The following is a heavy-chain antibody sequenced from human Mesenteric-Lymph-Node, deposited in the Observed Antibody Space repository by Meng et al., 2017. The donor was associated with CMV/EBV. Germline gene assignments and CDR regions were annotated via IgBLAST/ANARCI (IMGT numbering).Heavy chain of an antibody. V-gene: IGHV3-53*01. D-gene: IGHD4-17*01. CDR1: GFTVSSHY. CDR3: ASSTDYGYYYYAMDV. Sequence: GESLKISCAASGFTVSSHYMSWVRQAPGRGLEWVSSTYSGGNSNYADSVKGRFTISRDNSKNTLYLQMNSLRVEDTAVYYCASSTDYGYYYYAMDVWGQGTTVTVSS. J-gene: IGHJ6*02. CDR2: TYSGGNS.